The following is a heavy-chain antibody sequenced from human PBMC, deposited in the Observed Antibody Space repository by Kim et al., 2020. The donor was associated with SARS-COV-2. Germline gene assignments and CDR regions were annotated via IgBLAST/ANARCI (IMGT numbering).Heavy chain of an antibody. Sequence: GGSLRLSCAASGFTFSNAWMSWVRQAPGKGLEWVGRIKSKTDGGTTDYAAPVKGRFTISRDDSKNTLYLQMNSLKTEDTAVYYCTTMVGNDYGDYLLAFLGGPDPRPKYWGQGTLVTVSS. CDR2: IKSKTDGGTT. J-gene: IGHJ4*02. V-gene: IGHV3-15*01. CDR1: GFTFSNAW. CDR3: TTMVGNDYGDYLLAFLGGPDPRPKY. D-gene: IGHD4-17*01.